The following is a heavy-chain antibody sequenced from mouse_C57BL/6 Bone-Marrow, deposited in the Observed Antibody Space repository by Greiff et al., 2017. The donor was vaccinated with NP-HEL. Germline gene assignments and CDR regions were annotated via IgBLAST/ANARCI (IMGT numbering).Heavy chain of an antibody. D-gene: IGHD1-1*01. CDR2: ISPRSGNT. CDR3: ARGSYGSSYDWYFDV. J-gene: IGHJ1*03. CDR1: GYTFTSYG. Sequence: QVHVKQSGAELARPGASVKLSCKASGYTFTSYGISWVKQRTGQGLEWIGEISPRSGNTYYNEKFKGKATLTADKSSSTAYMELRSLTSEDSAVYFCARGSYGSSYDWYFDVWGTGTTVTVSS. V-gene: IGHV1-81*01.